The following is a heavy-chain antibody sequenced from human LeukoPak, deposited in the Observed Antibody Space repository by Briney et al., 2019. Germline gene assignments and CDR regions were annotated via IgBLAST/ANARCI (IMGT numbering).Heavy chain of an antibody. Sequence: SVKVSCKASGGTFSSYATSWVRQAPGQGLEWMGGIIPIFGTANYAQKFQGRVTITADKSTSTAYMELSSLRSEDTAVYYCARSGEGGYSYGYPFDYWGQGTLVTVSS. V-gene: IGHV1-69*06. J-gene: IGHJ4*02. CDR3: ARSGEGGYSYGYPFDY. D-gene: IGHD5-18*01. CDR1: GGTFSSYA. CDR2: IIPIFGTA.